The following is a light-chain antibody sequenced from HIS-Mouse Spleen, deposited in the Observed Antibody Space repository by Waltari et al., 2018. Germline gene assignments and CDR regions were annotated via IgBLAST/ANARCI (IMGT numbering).Light chain of an antibody. CDR2: GKN. CDR3: NARDSSGNQVV. V-gene: IGLV3-19*01. CDR1: SVNRYY. J-gene: IGLJ2*01. Sequence: SSELTQDPAASVALGQTVSITCQADSVNRYYAGWYQQKPGQAPVLLIYGKNNRPSGIPDRFSGSSSRNTASLTITGAQAEDEADYYCNARDSSGNQVVFGGGTKLTVL.